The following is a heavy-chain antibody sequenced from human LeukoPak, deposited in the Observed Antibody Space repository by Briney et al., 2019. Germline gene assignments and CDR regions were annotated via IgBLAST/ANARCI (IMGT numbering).Heavy chain of an antibody. D-gene: IGHD3-22*01. V-gene: IGHV3-23*01. CDR2: ISGSGGST. CDR1: GFTFSSYG. CDR3: AKDDYYDTSGYRD. J-gene: IGHJ4*02. Sequence: GGSLRLSCAASGFTFSSYGMSWVRQAPGKGLEWVSAISGSGGSTYYADSVKGRFTISRDNAKNSLYLQMNSLRAEDTAVYYCAKDDYYDTSGYRDWGQGTLVTVSS.